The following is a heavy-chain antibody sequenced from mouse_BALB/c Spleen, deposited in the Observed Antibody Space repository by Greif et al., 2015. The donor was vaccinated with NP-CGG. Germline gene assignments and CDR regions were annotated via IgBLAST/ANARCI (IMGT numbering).Heavy chain of an antibody. J-gene: IGHJ4*01. D-gene: IGHD2-1*01. Sequence: VQLQQSRAELARPGASVKMYCKASGYTFTSYTMHWVKQRPGQGLEWIGYINPSSGYTNYNQKFKDKATLTADKSSSTAYMQLSSLTSEDSAVYYCAREGGNPYAMDYWGQGTSVTVSS. CDR2: INPSSGYT. V-gene: IGHV1-4*01. CDR1: GYTFTSYT. CDR3: AREGGNPYAMDY.